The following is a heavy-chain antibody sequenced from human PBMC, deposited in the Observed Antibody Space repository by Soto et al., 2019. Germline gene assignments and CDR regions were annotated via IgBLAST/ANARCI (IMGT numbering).Heavy chain of an antibody. J-gene: IGHJ6*02. CDR2: IWYDGSKK. CDR3: ARGNWNYYYGFDV. CDR1: GFTVSSNY. Sequence: GSLRLSCAASGFTVSSNYMSWVRQAPGKGLEWVAVIWYDGSKKYYADSVKGRFTISRDNANNSLYLQMNSLRAEDTAVYFCARGNWNYYYGFDVWGQGTTVTVSS. V-gene: IGHV3-33*08. D-gene: IGHD1-20*01.